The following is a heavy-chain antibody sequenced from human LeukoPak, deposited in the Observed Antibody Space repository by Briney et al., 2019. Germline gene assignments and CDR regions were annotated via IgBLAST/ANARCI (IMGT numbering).Heavy chain of an antibody. V-gene: IGHV3-53*01. CDR3: ARDLGTLYCSGGSCYTSAWFDP. Sequence: GGSLRLSCEASGFTVSNNYMNWLRQAPGKGLEWVSLIYSGGTTNYADSVKGRFTISRDNAKNSLYLQMNSLRAEDTAVYYCARDLGTLYCSGGSCYTSAWFDPWGQGTLVTVSS. CDR2: IYSGGTT. J-gene: IGHJ5*02. CDR1: GFTVSNNY. D-gene: IGHD2-15*01.